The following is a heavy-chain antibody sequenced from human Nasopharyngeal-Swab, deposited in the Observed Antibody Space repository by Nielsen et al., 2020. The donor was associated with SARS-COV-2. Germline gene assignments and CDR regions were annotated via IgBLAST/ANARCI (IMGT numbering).Heavy chain of an antibody. V-gene: IGHV3-23*01. CDR1: GFSFSTHA. CDR3: ATHNDYRFEN. J-gene: IGHJ4*02. D-gene: IGHD4-11*01. CDR2: LGVGGGPT. Sequence: GESLKISCAASGFSFSTHAMTWIRQAPGKGLEWVSSLGVGGGPTYYADSVKGRFTISRDNSENTVYLQMNSLRAEDTAVYYCATHNDYRFENWGQGTLVSVSS.